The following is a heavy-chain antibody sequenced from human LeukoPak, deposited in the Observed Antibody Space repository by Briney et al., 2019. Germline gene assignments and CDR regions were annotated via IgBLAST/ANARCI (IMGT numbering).Heavy chain of an antibody. CDR3: ARESPDMVGASDAFDI. Sequence: GGSLRLSCAASGFTFSSYGMHWVRQAPGKGLEWVAVIWYDGSNKYYADSVKGRFTISRDNSKNTLYLQMNSLRAEDTAVYYCARESPDMVGASDAFDIWGQGTMVTVSS. V-gene: IGHV3-33*01. D-gene: IGHD1-26*01. CDR2: IWYDGSNK. CDR1: GFTFSSYG. J-gene: IGHJ3*02.